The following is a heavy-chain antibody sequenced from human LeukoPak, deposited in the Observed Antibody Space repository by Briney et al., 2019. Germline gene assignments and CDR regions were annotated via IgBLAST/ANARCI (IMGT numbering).Heavy chain of an antibody. V-gene: IGHV4-39*07. CDR3: ARAGLRTPLTYFDY. D-gene: IGHD5-12*01. CDR2: IYYSGST. CDR1: GGSISSSSYY. J-gene: IGHJ4*02. Sequence: SETLSLTCTVSGGSISSSSYYWGWIRQPPGKGLEWIGSIYYSGSTYYNPSLKSRVTISVHTSKNQFSLKLSSVTAADTAVYYCARAGLRTPLTYFDYWGQGTLVTVSS.